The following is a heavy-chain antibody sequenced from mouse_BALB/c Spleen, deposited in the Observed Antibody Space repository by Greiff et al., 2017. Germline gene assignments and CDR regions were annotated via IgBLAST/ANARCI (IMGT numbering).Heavy chain of an antibody. CDR2: IDPANGNT. V-gene: IGHV14-3*02. Sequence: VQLQQSGAELVKPGASVKLSCTASGFNIKDTYMHWVKQRPEQGLEWIGRIDPANGNTKYDPKFQGKATITADTSSNTAYLQLSSLTSEDTAVYYCARWVLSYAMDYWGQGTSVTVSS. D-gene: IGHD2-14*01. CDR1: GFNIKDTY. CDR3: ARWVLSYAMDY. J-gene: IGHJ4*01.